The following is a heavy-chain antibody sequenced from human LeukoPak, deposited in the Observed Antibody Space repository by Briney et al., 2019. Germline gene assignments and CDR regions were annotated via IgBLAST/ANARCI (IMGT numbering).Heavy chain of an antibody. V-gene: IGHV1-2*02. CDR2: INPNSGGT. CDR1: GYTFTGYY. Sequence: EASVKVSCKASGYTFTGYYMHWVRQAPGQGLEWMGWINPNSGGTNYAQKFQGRVTMTRDTSISTAYMELSRLRSDDTAVYYCAREGIVGANTLGYWGQGTLVTVSS. CDR3: AREGIVGANTLGY. J-gene: IGHJ4*02. D-gene: IGHD1-26*01.